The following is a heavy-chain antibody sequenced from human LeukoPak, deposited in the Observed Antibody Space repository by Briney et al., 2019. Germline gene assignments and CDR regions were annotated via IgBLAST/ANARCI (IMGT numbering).Heavy chain of an antibody. J-gene: IGHJ6*02. D-gene: IGHD2-15*01. CDR2: ISYDGSNK. V-gene: IGHV3-30-3*01. CDR3: AREILVVVVAANHYGMDV. CDR1: GFTFSSYA. Sequence: GRSLRLSCAASGFTFSSYAMHWVRQAPGKGLEWVAVISYDGSNKYYADSVKGRFTISRDNSKNTLYLQMNSLRAEDTAVYYCAREILVVVVAANHYGMDVWGQGTTVTVSS.